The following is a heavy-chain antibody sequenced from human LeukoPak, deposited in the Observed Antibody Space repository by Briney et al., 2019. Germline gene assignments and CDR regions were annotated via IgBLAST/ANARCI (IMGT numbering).Heavy chain of an antibody. D-gene: IGHD3-10*01. Sequence: PGRSLRLSCAASGFTFSSYSMNWVRQAPGKGLEWVSSISSSSSYIYYADSVKGRFTISRDNAKNSLYLQMNSLRAEDTAVYYCARDHMVRSYYMDVWGKGTTVTVSS. CDR2: ISSSSSYI. J-gene: IGHJ6*03. CDR3: ARDHMVRSYYMDV. CDR1: GFTFSSYS. V-gene: IGHV3-21*01.